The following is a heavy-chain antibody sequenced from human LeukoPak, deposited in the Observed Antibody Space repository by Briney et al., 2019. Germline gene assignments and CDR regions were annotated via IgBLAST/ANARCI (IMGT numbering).Heavy chain of an antibody. J-gene: IGHJ6*02. Sequence: PSETLSLTCTVSGGSISSGGYYWSWIRQHPGKGLEWIGYIYYSGSTYYNPSLKSRVTTSVDTSKNQFSLKLSSVTAADTAVYYCARVGWERGYSDHRGYYGMDVWGQGTTVTVSS. V-gene: IGHV4-31*03. CDR1: GGSISSGGYY. D-gene: IGHD3-22*01. CDR3: ARVGWERGYSDHRGYYGMDV. CDR2: IYYSGST.